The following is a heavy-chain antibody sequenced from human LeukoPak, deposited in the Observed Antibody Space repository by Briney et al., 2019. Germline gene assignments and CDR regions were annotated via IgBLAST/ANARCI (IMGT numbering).Heavy chain of an antibody. Sequence: SETLSLTCTASAGSINNNYWSCLRQPPGKGREWMVFIHGRGTTDYSPSLRSRVTISLDTSKTQFSLELRSVTAEDTAVYYCARPAGDFYGYALHLWGQGAMVTVSS. CDR2: IHGRGTT. D-gene: IGHD4-17*01. V-gene: IGHV4-4*09. J-gene: IGHJ3*01. CDR3: ARPAGDFYGYALHL. CDR1: AGSINNNY.